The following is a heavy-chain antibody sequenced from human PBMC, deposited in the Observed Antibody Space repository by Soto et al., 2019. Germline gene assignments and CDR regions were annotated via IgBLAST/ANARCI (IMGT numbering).Heavy chain of an antibody. Sequence: SETLSLTCTVSGDSISGGASFWSWIRQPPGKGLEWIANVYYSGSSYYNPSLKSRLTISVDTTKNQFSLQLKSMTAADTAVYYCAKLSCTSSTCYFPGWFDPWGQGALVTVSS. J-gene: IGHJ5*02. CDR2: VYYSGSS. D-gene: IGHD2-2*01. CDR3: AKLSCTSSTCYFPGWFDP. CDR1: GDSISGGASF. V-gene: IGHV4-31*03.